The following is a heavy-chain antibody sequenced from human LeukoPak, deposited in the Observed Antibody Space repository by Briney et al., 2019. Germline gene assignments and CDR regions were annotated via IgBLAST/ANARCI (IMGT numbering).Heavy chain of an antibody. CDR2: IYHSGNT. V-gene: IGHV4-4*02. CDR3: ARDYIVGATIDYFDY. CDR1: GGSISSTHW. D-gene: IGHD1-26*01. Sequence: SGTLSLTCAVSGGSISSTHWWSWVRQPPGKGLEWIGEIYHSGNTNYNPSLKSRVTISVDKSKNQFSLKLTSVTAADTAVYFCARDYIVGATIDYFDYWGQGTLVTVSS. J-gene: IGHJ4*02.